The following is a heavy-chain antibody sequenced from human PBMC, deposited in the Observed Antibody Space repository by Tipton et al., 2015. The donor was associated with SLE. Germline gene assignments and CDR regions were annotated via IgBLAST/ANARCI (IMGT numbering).Heavy chain of an antibody. V-gene: IGHV4-30-2*01. Sequence: TLFLTCAVSGGSISSGGYSWSWIRQPPGKGLEWIGYIYHSGSTYYNPSLKSRVTISVDRSKNQFSLKLSSVTAADTAVYYCARDSSGLGDYFDYRGQGTLVTVSS. CDR1: GGSISSGGYS. D-gene: IGHD3-22*01. CDR2: IYHSGST. J-gene: IGHJ4*02. CDR3: ARDSSGLGDYFDY.